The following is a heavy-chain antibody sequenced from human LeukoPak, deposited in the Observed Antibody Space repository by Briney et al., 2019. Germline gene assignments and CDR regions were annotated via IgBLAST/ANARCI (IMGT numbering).Heavy chain of an antibody. V-gene: IGHV3-30*02. CDR3: AKVGEMRGPPFGY. CDR2: IRYDGSNK. J-gene: IGHJ4*02. D-gene: IGHD5-24*01. CDR1: GFTFSSYG. Sequence: GGSLRLSCAASGFTFSSYGMHWVRQAPGKGLEWVAFIRYDGSNKYYADSVKGRFTISRDNSKNTLYLQMNGLRAEDTAVYYCAKVGEMRGPPFGYWGQGTLVTVSS.